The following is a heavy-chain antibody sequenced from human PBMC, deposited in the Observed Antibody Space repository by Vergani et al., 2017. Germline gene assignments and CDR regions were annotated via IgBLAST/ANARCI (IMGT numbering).Heavy chain of an antibody. Sequence: EVQLVQSGAEVKKPSESLIISCQISGYTFTDYWIGWVRQRPGKGLEWMGIVYPGDSDTRYSPSFEGQVTFSVDQSITTAYLHWSSLKASDTATYYCARLDNTKYFDSWGQGTLVTVSS. CDR2: VYPGDSDT. CDR3: ARLDNTKYFDS. D-gene: IGHD2-2*03. J-gene: IGHJ4*02. V-gene: IGHV5-51*03. CDR1: GYTFTDYW.